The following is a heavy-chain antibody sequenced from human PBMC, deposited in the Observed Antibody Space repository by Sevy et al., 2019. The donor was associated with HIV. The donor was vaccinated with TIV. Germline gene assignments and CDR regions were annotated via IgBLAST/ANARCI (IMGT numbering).Heavy chain of an antibody. D-gene: IGHD3-9*01. CDR3: ARDSTIKSLFRFDY. CDR1: GFTFSSYE. J-gene: IGHJ4*02. V-gene: IGHV3-48*03. CDR2: ISSSGSTI. Sequence: GGSLRLSCAASGFTFSSYEMNWVRQAPGKGLEWVSYISSSGSTIYYADSVKGRFTISRDNAKNSLYLQMNSLRAEDTAVYYCARDSTIKSLFRFDYWGQGTLLTVSS.